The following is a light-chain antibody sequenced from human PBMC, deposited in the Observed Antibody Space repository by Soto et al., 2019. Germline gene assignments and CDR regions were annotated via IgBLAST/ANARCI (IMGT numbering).Light chain of an antibody. V-gene: IGKV3-20*01. Sequence: EIGLTQSPGTLSLSPGETATLSCRASQTISSNFLAWYQQKPGQAPRLLIYTVSTRATGIPDRFSGSGSGTNFTLTISRLEPDDFAVEYGQHCCSSPWTFGQGTTVEIK. CDR1: QTISSNF. J-gene: IGKJ1*01. CDR2: TVS. CDR3: QHCCSSPWT.